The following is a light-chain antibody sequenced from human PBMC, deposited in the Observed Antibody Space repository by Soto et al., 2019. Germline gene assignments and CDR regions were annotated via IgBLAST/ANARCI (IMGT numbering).Light chain of an antibody. Sequence: QPVLTQSPSVSASLGASVKLTCTLSSGHSNYAIAWHQQQPEKGPRHLMKLNSDGSHSKGDGIPDRFSGSSSGAERYLTISSLQSEDEADYYCQTWDTGIVVFGGGTKLTVL. V-gene: IGLV4-69*01. CDR1: SGHSNYA. J-gene: IGLJ2*01. CDR2: LNSDGSH. CDR3: QTWDTGIVV.